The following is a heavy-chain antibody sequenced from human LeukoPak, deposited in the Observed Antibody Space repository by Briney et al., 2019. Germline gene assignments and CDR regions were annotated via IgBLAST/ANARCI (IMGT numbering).Heavy chain of an antibody. Sequence: PGGSLRLSCAASGFTFSSYAMHWVRQAPGKGLEWVAVTSYDGSNKYYADSVKGRFTISRDNSKNTLYLQMNSLRAEDTAVYYCARDFSFTIFGPFVYWGQGTLVTVSS. J-gene: IGHJ4*02. V-gene: IGHV3-30-3*01. CDR1: GFTFSSYA. CDR2: TSYDGSNK. D-gene: IGHD3-3*01. CDR3: ARDFSFTIFGPFVY.